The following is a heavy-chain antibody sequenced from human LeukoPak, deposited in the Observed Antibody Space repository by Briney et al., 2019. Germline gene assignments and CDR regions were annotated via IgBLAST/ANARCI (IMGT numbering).Heavy chain of an antibody. CDR2: INPNSGAT. CDR1: GYTFTDYY. J-gene: IGHJ4*02. Sequence: GSVKVSCKASGYTFTDYYVHWVRQAPGQGLEWMGWINPNSGATNYAQTFQGRVTITTVTSFSTAYMELRSLRSDDTAVYYCASVYSAYDLAQLDYWGQGTLVTVSS. V-gene: IGHV1-2*02. CDR3: ASVYSAYDLAQLDY. D-gene: IGHD5-12*01.